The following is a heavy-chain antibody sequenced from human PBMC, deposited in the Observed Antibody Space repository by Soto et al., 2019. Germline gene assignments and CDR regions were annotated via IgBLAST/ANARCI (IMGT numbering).Heavy chain of an antibody. V-gene: IGHV4-59*01. CDR2: IHFTGKT. D-gene: IGHD3-10*01. CDR3: ARYGSGSSVWFDP. CDR1: GGSISGYY. J-gene: IGHJ5*02. Sequence: SETLSLTCTVSGGSISGYYWSWIWQPPGKGLEWIAFIHFTGKTSYTPSLKSRVTISVDTSKNQFSLKLSSVTAADTAVYYCARYGSGSSVWFDPWGQGTLVTVSS.